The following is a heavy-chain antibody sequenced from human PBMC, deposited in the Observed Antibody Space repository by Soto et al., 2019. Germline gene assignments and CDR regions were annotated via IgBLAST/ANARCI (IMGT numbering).Heavy chain of an antibody. V-gene: IGHV1-69*12. CDR2: IIPIFGTA. D-gene: IGHD3-22*01. Sequence: QVQLVQSGAEVKKPGSSVKVSCKASGGTFNNYAISWLRQAPGQGLEWMGGIIPIFGTANYAQKFQGRVPITADEFTTTAYMELSSLRSEDTAVYYCARDAFYYDGPSGVYYFDYWGQGTLVTVSS. CDR3: ARDAFYYDGPSGVYYFDY. CDR1: GGTFNNYA. J-gene: IGHJ4*02.